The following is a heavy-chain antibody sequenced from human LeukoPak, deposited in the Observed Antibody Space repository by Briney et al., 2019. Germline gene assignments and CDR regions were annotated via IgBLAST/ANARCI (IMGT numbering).Heavy chain of an antibody. CDR1: GYTFTGYY. Sequence: ASVKVSCKASGYTFTGYYMHWVRQAPGQGLEWMGGINPRSGGTNYAQKFQGRVTMTRDTSISTAYMELSRLRSDDTGVYSCARGYLAPLDYWGQGTLVTVSS. CDR3: ARGYLAPLDY. V-gene: IGHV1-2*02. CDR2: INPRSGGT. J-gene: IGHJ4*02. D-gene: IGHD2-15*01.